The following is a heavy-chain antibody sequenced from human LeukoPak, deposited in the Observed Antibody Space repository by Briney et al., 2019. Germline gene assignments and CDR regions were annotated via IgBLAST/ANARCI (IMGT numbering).Heavy chain of an antibody. CDR1: GFTFSGSA. V-gene: IGHV3-73*01. J-gene: IGHJ4*02. CDR2: IRSKANSYAT. Sequence: GGSLRLSRAASGFTFSGSAMHWVRQASGKGLEWVGRIRSKANSYATAYAASVKGRFTISRDDSKNTAYLQMNSLKTEDTAVYYCTRQYIQTRLFDYWGQGTLVTVSS. D-gene: IGHD5-18*01. CDR3: TRQYIQTRLFDY.